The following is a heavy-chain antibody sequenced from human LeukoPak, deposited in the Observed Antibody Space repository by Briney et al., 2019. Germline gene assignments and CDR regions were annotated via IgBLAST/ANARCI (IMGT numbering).Heavy chain of an antibody. J-gene: IGHJ5*02. Sequence: SVKVSCKASGGTFSSYAISWVRQAPGQGLEWMGRIIPIFGTANYAQKFQGRVTITTHESTSTAYMELSNLRSEDTAVYCCARDKTIFGPPAWFDPWGQGTLVTVSS. D-gene: IGHD3-9*01. V-gene: IGHV1-69*05. CDR2: IIPIFGTA. CDR3: ARDKTIFGPPAWFDP. CDR1: GGTFSSYA.